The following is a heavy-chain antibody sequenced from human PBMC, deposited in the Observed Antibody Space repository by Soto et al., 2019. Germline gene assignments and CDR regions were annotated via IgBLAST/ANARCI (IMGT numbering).Heavy chain of an antibody. CDR1: GFTFSNAW. V-gene: IGHV3-15*01. D-gene: IGHD3-9*01. Sequence: GGSLRLSCAASGFTFSNAWMSWVRQAPGKGLEWVGRIKSKTDGGTTDYAAPVKDRFTISRDDSKNTLYLQMNSLKTEDTAVYYCTTDGPYYDILTGYYYFDYWGQGTLVTVSS. J-gene: IGHJ4*02. CDR3: TTDGPYYDILTGYYYFDY. CDR2: IKSKTDGGTT.